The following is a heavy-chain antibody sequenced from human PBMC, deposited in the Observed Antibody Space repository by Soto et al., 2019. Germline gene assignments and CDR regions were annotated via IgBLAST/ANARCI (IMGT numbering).Heavy chain of an antibody. CDR2: ISAYNGNT. D-gene: IGHD1-26*01. CDR3: ARGEGGSYLHGVFADY. CDR1: GGTFSSYA. Sequence: QVQLVQSGAEVKKPGSSVKVSCKASGGTFSSYAISWVRQAPGQGLEWMGWISAYNGNTNYAQKLQGRVTMTTDTSTSTAYMELRSLRSDDTAVYYCARGEGGSYLHGVFADYWGQGTLVTVSS. V-gene: IGHV1-18*01. J-gene: IGHJ4*02.